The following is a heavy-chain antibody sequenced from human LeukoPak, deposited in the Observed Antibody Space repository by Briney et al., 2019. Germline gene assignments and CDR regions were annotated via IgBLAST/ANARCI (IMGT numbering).Heavy chain of an antibody. D-gene: IGHD3-22*01. CDR1: GFTVRSSY. CDR2: IYSGGSP. Sequence: GGSLRLSCAASGFTVRSSYMSWVRQAPGKGLEWVSVIYSGGSPDYADSAKGRFTISSDNSKNTLYLQMNSLRVKDTAVYYCARDGADNSGYYFGSLWGQGTMVTVSS. J-gene: IGHJ3*01. CDR3: ARDGADNSGYYFGSL. V-gene: IGHV3-53*01.